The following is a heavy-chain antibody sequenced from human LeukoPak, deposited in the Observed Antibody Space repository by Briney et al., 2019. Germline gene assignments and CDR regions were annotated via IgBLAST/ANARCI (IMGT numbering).Heavy chain of an antibody. D-gene: IGHD5-18*01. CDR3: ASQMDTAMRH. V-gene: IGHV3-30-3*01. CDR1: GFTFSSYA. CDR2: ISYDGSNK. Sequence: GGSLRLSCAASGFTFSSYAMHWVRPAPGKGLEGVAVISYDGSNKYYADSVKGRFTISRDNSKNTLYLQMNSLSAEDTAVYYCASQMDTAMRHWGQGTLVTVSS. J-gene: IGHJ4*02.